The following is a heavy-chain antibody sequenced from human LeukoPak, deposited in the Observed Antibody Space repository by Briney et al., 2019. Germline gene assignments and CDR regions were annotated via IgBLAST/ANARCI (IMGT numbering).Heavy chain of an antibody. V-gene: IGHV6-1*01. CDR2: TYYRSTWFT. D-gene: IGHD3-22*01. Sequence: SQTLSLTCAISGDSVSSNSAAWSWFRQSPSRGLEWLGRTYYRSTWFTDFAVSVKSRITINPDTSKNQFSLKLSSVTAADTAVYYCARDRITMIVVVTSTWGVFDYWGQGTLVTVSS. J-gene: IGHJ4*02. CDR3: ARDRITMIVVVTSTWGVFDY. CDR1: GDSVSSNSAA.